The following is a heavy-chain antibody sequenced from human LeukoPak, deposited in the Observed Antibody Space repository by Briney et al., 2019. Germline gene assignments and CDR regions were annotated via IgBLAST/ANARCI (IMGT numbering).Heavy chain of an antibody. V-gene: IGHV3-NL1*01. J-gene: IGHJ4*02. Sequence: GGSLRLSCAASGFTFSSYSMNWVRQAPGKGLEWVSVIYSGGSTYYADSVKGRFTISRDNSKNTLYLQMNSLRAEDTAVYYCAKDHLRVVAATDLDYWGQGTLVTVSS. CDR3: AKDHLRVVAATDLDY. D-gene: IGHD2-15*01. CDR2: IYSGGST. CDR1: GFTFSSYS.